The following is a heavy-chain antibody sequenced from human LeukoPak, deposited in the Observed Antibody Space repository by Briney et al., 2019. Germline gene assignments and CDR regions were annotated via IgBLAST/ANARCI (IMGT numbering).Heavy chain of an antibody. J-gene: IGHJ4*02. V-gene: IGHV3-23*01. D-gene: IGHD3-10*01. CDR1: GFTFSSYA. Sequence: PGGSLRLSCAASGFTFSSYAMSWVRQAPGKGLEWVSAISGSGGSTYYADSVKGRFTISRDNSKNTLYLQMNSLRAEDTAVYYYAKDARRPFYYGSGSYFDYWGQGTLVTVSS. CDR3: AKDARRPFYYGSGSYFDY. CDR2: ISGSGGST.